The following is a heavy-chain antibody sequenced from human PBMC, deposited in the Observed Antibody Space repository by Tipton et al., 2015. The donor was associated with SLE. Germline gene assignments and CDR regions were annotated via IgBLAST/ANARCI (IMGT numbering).Heavy chain of an antibody. D-gene: IGHD4-17*01. CDR3: ASLDYGDYEYFDL. J-gene: IGHJ2*01. V-gene: IGHV3-64*01. CDR1: GFTFSSYA. CDR2: ISSNGGST. Sequence: SLRLSCAASGFTFSSYAMHWVRQAPGKGLEYASAISSNGGSTYYANSVKGRFTISRDNSKNTLYLQMGSLRAEDMAVYYCASLDYGDYEYFDLWGRGTLVTVSS.